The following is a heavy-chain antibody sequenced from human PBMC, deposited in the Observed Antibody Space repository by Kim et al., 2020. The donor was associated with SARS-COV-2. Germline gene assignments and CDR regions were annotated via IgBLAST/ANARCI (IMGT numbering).Heavy chain of an antibody. Sequence: GGSLRLSCAASEFTFTNAWMNWVRQAPGKGLEWVGRIQNKFEGARTEYAAAVTGRFTILRDDSRHILYLEMHSLRTEDTGTYYCTTVKLSGHRDIGMDV. J-gene: IGHJ6*01. CDR3: TTVKLSGHRDIGMDV. CDR2: IQNKFEGART. D-gene: IGHD5-12*01. V-gene: IGHV3-15*01. CDR1: EFTFTNAW.